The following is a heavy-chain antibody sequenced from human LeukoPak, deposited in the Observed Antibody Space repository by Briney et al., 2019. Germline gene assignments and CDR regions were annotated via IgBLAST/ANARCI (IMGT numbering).Heavy chain of an antibody. CDR2: IYYSGST. D-gene: IGHD1-26*01. J-gene: IGHJ4*02. CDR3: ARHAGNSGSYFVY. Sequence: SETLSLTCTVSGGSISSYYWSWIRQPPGKGLEWIGYIYYSGSTDYNPSLKSRVTISVDTSKNQFSLKLSSVTAADTAVYYCARHAGNSGSYFVYWGQGTQVTVSS. V-gene: IGHV4-59*08. CDR1: GGSISSYY.